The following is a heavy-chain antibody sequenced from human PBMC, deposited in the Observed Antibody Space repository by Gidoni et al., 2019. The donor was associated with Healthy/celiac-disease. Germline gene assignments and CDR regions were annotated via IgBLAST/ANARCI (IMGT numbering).Heavy chain of an antibody. CDR1: GFTFSSYE. J-gene: IGHJ6*02. CDR2: ISSSGSTI. D-gene: IGHD6-19*01. CDR3: SRDGAVAGNYYYYGMDV. Sequence: EVQLVESGGGLVQPGGSLRLSCAASGFTFSSYEMNWVRQAPGKGLEWVSYISSSGSTIYYADSVKGRFTISRDNAKNSLYLQMNSLRAEDTAVYYCSRDGAVAGNYYYYGMDVWGQGTTVTVSS. V-gene: IGHV3-48*03.